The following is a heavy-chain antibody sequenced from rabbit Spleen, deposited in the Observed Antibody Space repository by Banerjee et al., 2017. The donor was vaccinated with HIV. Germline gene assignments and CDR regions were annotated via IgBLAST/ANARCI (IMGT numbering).Heavy chain of an antibody. J-gene: IGHJ4*01. D-gene: IGHD4-1*01. CDR3: ARGGGWGPYYFDL. CDR2: IYTGSGST. CDR1: GFSFSSNA. Sequence: QSLEESGGDLVKPGASLTLTCTASGFSFSSNAMCWVRQAPGKGLEWIACIYTGSGSTDYASWVNGRFTISKTSSTTVTLQMTSLTAADTATYFCARGGGWGPYYFDLWGQGTLVTVS. V-gene: IGHV1S40*01.